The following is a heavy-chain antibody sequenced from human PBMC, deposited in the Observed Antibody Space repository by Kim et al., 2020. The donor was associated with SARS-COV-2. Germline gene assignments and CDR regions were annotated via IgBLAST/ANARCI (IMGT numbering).Heavy chain of an antibody. V-gene: IGHV1-46*01. D-gene: IGHD3-22*01. CDR2: INPSGGST. J-gene: IGHJ4*02. CDR1: GYTFTSYY. Sequence: ASVKVSCKASGYTFTSYYMHWVRQAPGQGLEWMGIINPSGGSTSYAQKFQGRVTMTRDTSTSTVYMELSSLRSEDTAVYYCARGPPYYYDSSVTPRLVIFDYWGQGTLVTVSS. CDR3: ARGPPYYYDSSVTPRLVIFDY.